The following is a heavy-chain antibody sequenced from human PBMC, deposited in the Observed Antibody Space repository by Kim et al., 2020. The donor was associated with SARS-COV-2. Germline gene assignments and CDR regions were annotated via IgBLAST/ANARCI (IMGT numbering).Heavy chain of an antibody. CDR1: GFTFSSYW. Sequence: GGSLRLSCAASGFTFSSYWMSWVRQAPGKGLEWVANIKQDGSEKYYVDSVKGRFTISRDNAKNSLYLQMNSLRAEDTAVYYCARETYDILTGYYPNWGQGTLVTVSS. D-gene: IGHD3-9*01. CDR3: ARETYDILTGYYPN. J-gene: IGHJ4*02. V-gene: IGHV3-7*01. CDR2: IKQDGSEK.